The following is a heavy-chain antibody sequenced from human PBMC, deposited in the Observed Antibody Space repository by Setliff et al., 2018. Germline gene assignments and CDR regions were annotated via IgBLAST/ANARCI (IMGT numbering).Heavy chain of an antibody. CDR2: IIPIFGTA. V-gene: IGHV1-69*13. J-gene: IGHJ6*02. CDR3: ARVAQYSSSSFYYYYYGMDV. Sequence: SVKVPCKASGGTFSIYTISWVRQAPGQGLEWMGRIIPIFGTANYAQKFQGRVTITADESTSTAYMELSSLRSEDTAVYYCARVAQYSSSSFYYYYYGMDVWGQGTTVTVYS. CDR1: GGTFSIYT. D-gene: IGHD6-6*01.